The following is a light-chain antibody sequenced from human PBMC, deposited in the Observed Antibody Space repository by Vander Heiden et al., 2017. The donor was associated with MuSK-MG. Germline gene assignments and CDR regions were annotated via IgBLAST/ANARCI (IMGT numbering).Light chain of an antibody. CDR1: SSDVGSYNL. CDR3: CSYAGRSTSM. Sequence: QSALTQPASVSGSPGPSITISCTGTSSDVGSYNLVSWYQQHPGEAPKLIIYEVNKRPSGVSNRFSASKSGNTAYLTISGLQAEDEAHDHCCSYAGRSTSMFGGGTKLTVL. CDR2: EVN. V-gene: IGLV2-23*02. J-gene: IGLJ3*02.